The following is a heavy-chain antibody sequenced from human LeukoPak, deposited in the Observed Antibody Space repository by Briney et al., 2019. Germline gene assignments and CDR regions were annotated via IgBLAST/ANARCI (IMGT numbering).Heavy chain of an antibody. V-gene: IGHV3-53*01. J-gene: IGHJ4*02. D-gene: IGHD3-10*01. CDR1: GFNVSSNY. CDR2: IYSGGST. CDR3: ASYGSGSYYPN. Sequence: QSGGSLRLSCAASGFNVSSNYMSWVRQAPGKGLKWVSVIYSGGSTYYADSVKGRFTISRDNSKNTLYLQMNSLRAEDTAVYYCASYGSGSYYPNWGQGTLVTVSS.